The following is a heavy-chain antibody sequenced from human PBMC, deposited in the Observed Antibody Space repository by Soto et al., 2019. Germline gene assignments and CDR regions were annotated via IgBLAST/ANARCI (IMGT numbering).Heavy chain of an antibody. Sequence: GGSLRLSCAASGFTFSSYWMSWVRQAPGKGLEWVANIKEDGSEKYYVDSVKGRFTIPRDNAKNSLFLQMNSLKAEDTAVYYCVRVGRLGGYWGQGTLVTVSS. J-gene: IGHJ4*02. CDR1: GFTFSSYW. V-gene: IGHV3-7*03. D-gene: IGHD3-16*01. CDR3: VRVGRLGGY. CDR2: IKEDGSEK.